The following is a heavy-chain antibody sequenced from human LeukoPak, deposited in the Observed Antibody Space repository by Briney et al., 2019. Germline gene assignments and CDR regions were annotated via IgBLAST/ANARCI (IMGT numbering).Heavy chain of an antibody. CDR3: TSDEGEDTSY. Sequence: GGSLRLSCTGSGLIFGDCAMNWVCQAPGKGLEWVGVIRSKAYGGTAEYAASVKGRCTISRDDSKSIAYLQMSSLKTEDTAVYYCTSDEGEDTSYWGQGTLVTVSS. V-gene: IGHV3-49*04. CDR1: GLIFGDCA. J-gene: IGHJ4*02. D-gene: IGHD1-26*01. CDR2: IRSKAYGGTA.